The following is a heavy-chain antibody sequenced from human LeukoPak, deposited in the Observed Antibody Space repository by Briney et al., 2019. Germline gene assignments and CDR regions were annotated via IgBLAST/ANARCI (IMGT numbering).Heavy chain of an antibody. Sequence: SETLSLTCTVSGGSISSSSYYWGWIRQPPGKGLEWIGEINHSGSTNYNPSLKSRVTIAVDTSKNQFSLKLSSVTAADTAVYYCARDSAVGATVDWFDPWGQGTLVTVTS. J-gene: IGHJ5*02. CDR1: GGSISSSSYY. D-gene: IGHD1-26*01. V-gene: IGHV4-39*07. CDR3: ARDSAVGATVDWFDP. CDR2: INHSGST.